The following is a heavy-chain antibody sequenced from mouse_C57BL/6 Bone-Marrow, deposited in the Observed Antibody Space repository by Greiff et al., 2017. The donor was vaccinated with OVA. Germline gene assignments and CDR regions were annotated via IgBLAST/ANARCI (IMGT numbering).Heavy chain of an antibody. Sequence: EVKLMESGGDLVKPGGSLKLSCAASGFTFSSYGMSWVRQTPDKRLEWVATISSGGSYTYYPDSVKGRFTISRDNAKNTLYLQMSSLKSEDTAMYYCARRGSTMVTTWYFDVWGTGTTVTVSS. CDR2: ISSGGSYT. CDR3: ARRGSTMVTTWYFDV. CDR1: GFTFSSYG. D-gene: IGHD2-2*01. J-gene: IGHJ1*03. V-gene: IGHV5-6*02.